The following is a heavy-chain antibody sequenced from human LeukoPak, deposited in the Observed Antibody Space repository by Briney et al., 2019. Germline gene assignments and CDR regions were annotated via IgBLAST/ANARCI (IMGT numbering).Heavy chain of an antibody. J-gene: IGHJ5*02. CDR2: ISSSSSYI. D-gene: IGHD1-26*01. CDR1: GLTFTNAW. V-gene: IGHV3-21*01. CDR3: ARSIVGAMAHWFDP. Sequence: GGSLRLSCATSGLTFTNAWMSWVRQAPGKGLEWVSSISSSSSYIYYADSVKGRFTISRDNAKNSLYLQMNSLRAEDTAVYYCARSIVGAMAHWFDPWGQGTLVTVSS.